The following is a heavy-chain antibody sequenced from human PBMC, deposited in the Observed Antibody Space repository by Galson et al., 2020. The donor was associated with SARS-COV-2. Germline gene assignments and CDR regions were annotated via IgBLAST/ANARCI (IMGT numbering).Heavy chain of an antibody. CDR3: AREGPDYTSSYFDY. D-gene: IGHD6-6*01. Sequence: TGGYLKLSSAASGFTFSNFPMHWVRQAAGKGLEWVAIISHDGTTKYNTDSMKGRFTISRDNSKNTLYLQMNNLGDEDTAIYYCAREGPDYTSSYFDYWGQGTPVTVSS. V-gene: IGHV3-30*04. CDR2: ISHDGTTK. CDR1: GFTFSNFP. J-gene: IGHJ4*02.